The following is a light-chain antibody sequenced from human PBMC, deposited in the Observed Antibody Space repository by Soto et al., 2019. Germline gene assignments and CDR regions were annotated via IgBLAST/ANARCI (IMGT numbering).Light chain of an antibody. CDR3: QQYGSSPT. J-gene: IGKJ1*01. CDR1: QSVSSSY. CDR2: GAS. Sequence: EIVLTQSPGTLSLSPGERATLSCRASQSVSSSYLAWYQQKPGQAPRLLIYGASSRATGIPDRFSGSGSGTDVTLTISRLEPEDFAVYSCQQYGSSPTFGQGTKVEIK. V-gene: IGKV3-20*01.